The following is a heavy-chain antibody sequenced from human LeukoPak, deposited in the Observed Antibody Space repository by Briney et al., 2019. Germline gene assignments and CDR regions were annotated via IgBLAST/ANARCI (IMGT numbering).Heavy chain of an antibody. V-gene: IGHV5-51*01. CDR2: MYPGDSDP. CDR3: ARHNRDNYYMDV. J-gene: IGHJ6*03. CDR1: GYTSISYW. D-gene: IGHD1-14*01. Sequence: PGESLKISCKGSGYTSISYWIGWVRQMPGKGLEWMAIMYPGDSDPRYSPSFQGQVTISADKSISTAYLQWSSLKASDTAMYYCARHNRDNYYMDVWGKGTTVTVSS.